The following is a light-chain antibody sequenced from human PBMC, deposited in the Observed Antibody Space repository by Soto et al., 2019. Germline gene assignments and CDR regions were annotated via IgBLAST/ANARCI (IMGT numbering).Light chain of an antibody. Sequence: LTQPASVSGSPGQSITISCTGTSSDVGGYNYVSWYQQHPGKAPKLMIYEVSNRPLGVSNRFSGSKSGNTASLTISGLQAEDEADYYCTSYTSSSTLDVFGTGTRSPS. CDR1: SSDVGGYNY. CDR2: EVS. CDR3: TSYTSSSTLDV. J-gene: IGLJ1*01. V-gene: IGLV2-14*01.